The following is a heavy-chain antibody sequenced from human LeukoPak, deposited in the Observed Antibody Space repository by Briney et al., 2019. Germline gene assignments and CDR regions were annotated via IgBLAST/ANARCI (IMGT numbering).Heavy chain of an antibody. CDR1: GFPFSRFG. V-gene: IGHV3-30*02. Sequence: PGGSLRLSCEASGFPFSRFGMNGVRRARGKGLEWVAFIQYDESLKCYLGSVKGRFATSRDNSKNTVYLQMNSLRVEDTAVYYCAKDQGVVGSYDAWGQGTLVTVSS. CDR3: AKDQGVVGSYDA. D-gene: IGHD3-10*01. CDR2: IQYDESLK. J-gene: IGHJ5*02.